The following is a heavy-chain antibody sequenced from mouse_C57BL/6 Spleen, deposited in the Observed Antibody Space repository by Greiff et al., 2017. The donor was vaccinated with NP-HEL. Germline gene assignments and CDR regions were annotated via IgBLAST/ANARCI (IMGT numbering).Heavy chain of an antibody. CDR1: GYTFTSYG. D-gene: IGHD4-1*01. V-gene: IGHV1-81*01. J-gene: IGHJ3*01. Sequence: QVQLKQSGAELARPGASVKLSCKASGYTFTSYGISWVKQRTGQGLEWIGEIYPRSGNTYYNEKFKGKATLTADKSSSTAYMELRSLTSEDSAVYFCAIVPLTVRRFAYWGQGTLVTVSA. CDR2: IYPRSGNT. CDR3: AIVPLTVRRFAY.